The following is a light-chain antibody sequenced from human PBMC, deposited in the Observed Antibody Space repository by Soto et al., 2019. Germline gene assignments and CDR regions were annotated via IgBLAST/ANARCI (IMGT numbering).Light chain of an antibody. CDR1: NIGSKS. CDR3: QVWDSSSDHNYV. Sequence: SYELTQPPSVSVAPGKTARITCGGDNIGSKSVHWYQQKPGQAPVLVIYYDNDRPSGIPERFSGSNSGNTATLTISRVEAGDEADYYCQVWDSSSDHNYVFGTGTKVTVL. CDR2: YDN. V-gene: IGLV3-21*04. J-gene: IGLJ1*01.